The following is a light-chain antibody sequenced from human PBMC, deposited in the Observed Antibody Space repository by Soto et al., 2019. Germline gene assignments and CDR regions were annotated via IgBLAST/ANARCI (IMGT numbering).Light chain of an antibody. CDR1: QSVSSN. Sequence: ETVMTQSPATLSVSPGERATLSCRASQSVSSNLAWYQQKPGQPPRLLIYDISTRATGIPTRFSGSGSGTEFTLTIGSLQSEDFAVYYCQQYNSWPLTFGGGTKVEIK. V-gene: IGKV3D-15*01. CDR3: QQYNSWPLT. J-gene: IGKJ4*01. CDR2: DIS.